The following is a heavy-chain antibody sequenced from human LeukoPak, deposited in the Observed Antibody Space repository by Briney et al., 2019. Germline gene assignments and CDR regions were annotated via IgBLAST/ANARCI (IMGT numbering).Heavy chain of an antibody. CDR3: ARGGVASSGALRYYYYYMDV. CDR2: ISSSSSTI. J-gene: IGHJ6*03. D-gene: IGHD2-15*01. Sequence: GGSLRLSCEASGFSFPYGMSWVRQAPGKGLEWVSYISSSSSTIYYADSVKGRFTISRDNAKNSLYLQMNSLRAEDTAVYYCARGGVASSGALRYYYYYMDVWGKGTTVTVSS. CDR1: GFSFPYG. V-gene: IGHV3-48*01.